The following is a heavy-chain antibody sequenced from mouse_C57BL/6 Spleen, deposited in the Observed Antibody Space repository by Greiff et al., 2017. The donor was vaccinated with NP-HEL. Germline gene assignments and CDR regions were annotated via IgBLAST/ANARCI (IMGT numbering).Heavy chain of an antibody. CDR2: IDPSDSYT. CDR3: ASGGRVDD. CDR1: GYTFTSYW. Sequence: QVQLKQPGAELVMPGASVKLSCKASGYTFTSYWMHWVKHRPGQGLEWIGEIDPSDSYTNYNQKVKGKSTLTVDKSSSTAYMQLSSLTSEDSAVYYCASGGRVDDWGQGTTLTVSS. J-gene: IGHJ2*01. V-gene: IGHV1-69*01.